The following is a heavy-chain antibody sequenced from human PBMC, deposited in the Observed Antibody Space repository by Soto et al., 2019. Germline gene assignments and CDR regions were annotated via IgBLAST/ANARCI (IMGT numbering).Heavy chain of an antibody. Sequence: QVQLVQSGAEVKKPGASVKVSCKASGYTFTSYGISWVRQAPGQGLEWMGWISAYNGNTDYAQKLQGRVTMTTDTSTSTAYMELRSLRSDDTAVYYCARARDIVVVVAATGEYYFDYWGQGTLVTVSS. CDR3: ARARDIVVVVAATGEYYFDY. V-gene: IGHV1-18*01. CDR2: ISAYNGNT. J-gene: IGHJ4*02. D-gene: IGHD2-15*01. CDR1: GYTFTSYG.